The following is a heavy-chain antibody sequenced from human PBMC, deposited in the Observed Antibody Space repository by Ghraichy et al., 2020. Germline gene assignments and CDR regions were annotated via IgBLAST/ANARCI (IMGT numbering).Heavy chain of an antibody. CDR1: GGSISSGGYY. V-gene: IGHV4-31*03. CDR2: IYYSGST. J-gene: IGHJ6*02. D-gene: IGHD3-10*01. CDR3: ARPGRGDLWFGELGGLDV. Sequence: SETLSLTCTVSGGSISSGGYYWSWIRQHPGKGLEWIGYIYYSGSTYYNPSLKSRVTISVDTSKNQFSLKLSSVTAADTAVYYCARPGRGDLWFGELGGLDVWGQGTTVTVSS.